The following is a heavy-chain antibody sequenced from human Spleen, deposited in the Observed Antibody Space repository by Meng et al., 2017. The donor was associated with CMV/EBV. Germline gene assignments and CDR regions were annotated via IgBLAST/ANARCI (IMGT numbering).Heavy chain of an antibody. CDR1: GYNFTGYY. D-gene: IGHD2-21*02. J-gene: IGHJ4*02. CDR2: ILPTLDLT. V-gene: IGHV1-69*02. CDR3: ASLPTTIQSIEGY. Sequence: SVKVSCKGSGYNFTGYYMHWVRQAPGQGLEWMGRILPTLDLTDYAQKFQGRVTITADKSTTTAYMELSSLRSDDTAVYYCASLPTTIQSIEGYWGQGTLVTVSS.